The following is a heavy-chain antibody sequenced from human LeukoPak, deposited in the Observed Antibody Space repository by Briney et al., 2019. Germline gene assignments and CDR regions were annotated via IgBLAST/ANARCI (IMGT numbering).Heavy chain of an antibody. V-gene: IGHV3-74*01. D-gene: IGHD3-22*01. CDR2: IKSDGST. CDR1: GFTFSSYW. Sequence: GGSLRLSCAASGFTFSSYWMHWVRQAPGKGLVWVSRIKSDGSTNYADSVKGRFTISRDNTKNTVSLQMNSLRAEDTGVYYCARAPSEIGGYYPEYFRHWGQGTLVTVSS. J-gene: IGHJ1*01. CDR3: ARAPSEIGGYYPEYFRH.